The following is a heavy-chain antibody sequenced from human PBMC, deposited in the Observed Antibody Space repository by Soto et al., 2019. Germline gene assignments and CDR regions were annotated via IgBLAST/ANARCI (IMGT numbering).Heavy chain of an antibody. Sequence: PSEHLSLTCTVSGNSISSGDIYWSWTRQPPGKGQEWIGYLFTSGNSYYNPSLKSRLTMSLDASHNQFSLKLNSLTDADTSVYFCARVPSPFDYYYATDLWGQGTTVTVSS. D-gene: IGHD3-9*01. J-gene: IGHJ6*02. V-gene: IGHV4-30-4*01. CDR2: LFTSGNS. CDR1: GNSISSGDIY. CDR3: ARVPSPFDYYYATDL.